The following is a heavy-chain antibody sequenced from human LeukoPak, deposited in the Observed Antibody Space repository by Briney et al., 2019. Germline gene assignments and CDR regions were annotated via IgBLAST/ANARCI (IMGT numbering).Heavy chain of an antibody. CDR3: ARGYGSNSYYYYYGMDV. CDR2: IKQDGSEK. D-gene: IGHD3-10*01. J-gene: IGHJ6*02. V-gene: IGHV3-7*01. CDR1: GFTVSSNY. Sequence: GGSLRLSCAASGFTVSSNYMSWVRQAPGKGLEWVANIKQDGSEKYYVDSVKGRFTISRDNAKNSLYLQMNSLRAEDTAVYYCARGYGSNSYYYYYGMDVWGQGTTVTVSS.